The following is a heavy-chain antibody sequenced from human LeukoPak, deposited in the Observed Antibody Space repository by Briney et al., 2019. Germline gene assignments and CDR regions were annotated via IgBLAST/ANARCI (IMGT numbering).Heavy chain of an antibody. J-gene: IGHJ4*02. CDR3: ARGGCSGGSCYSGADY. Sequence: SETLSLTCTVSGGSIRSYYWSWIRQPPGKGLEWIGYIYYSGSTNYNPSLKSRVTISVDTSKNQFSLKLSSVTAADTAVYYCARGGCSGGSCYSGADYWGQGTLVTVSS. V-gene: IGHV4-59*01. CDR2: IYYSGST. D-gene: IGHD2-15*01. CDR1: GGSIRSYY.